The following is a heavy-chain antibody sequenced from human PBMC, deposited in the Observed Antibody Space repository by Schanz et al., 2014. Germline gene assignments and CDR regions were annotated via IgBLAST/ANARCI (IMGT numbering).Heavy chain of an antibody. CDR3: TRRPMAVGAYYKDY. CDR2: IRSKAYGGTT. CDR1: GFTFGDHS. D-gene: IGHD3-22*01. J-gene: IGHJ4*01. V-gene: IGHV3-49*04. Sequence: EVQLVESGGGLVQPGRSLRLSCTASGFTFGDHSMSWVRQAPGKGLEWVGFIRSKAYGGTTEYAASVKGRFAISRDDSNSIMYLQMNDRKIEDTAVYYCTRRPMAVGAYYKDYWGQGIQVAVS.